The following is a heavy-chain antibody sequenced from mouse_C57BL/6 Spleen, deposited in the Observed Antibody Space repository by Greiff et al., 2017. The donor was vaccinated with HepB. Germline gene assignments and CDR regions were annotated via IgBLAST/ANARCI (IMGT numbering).Heavy chain of an antibody. CDR3: ASFITTVVADISY. Sequence: EVKLQESGPELVKPGASVKISCKASGYSFTDYNMNWVKQSNGKSLEWIGVINPNYGTTSYNQKFKGKATLTVDQSSSTAYMQLNSLTSEDSAVYYCASFITTVVADISYWGQGTLVTVSA. V-gene: IGHV1-39*01. CDR1: GYSFTDYN. CDR2: INPNYGTT. D-gene: IGHD1-1*01. J-gene: IGHJ3*01.